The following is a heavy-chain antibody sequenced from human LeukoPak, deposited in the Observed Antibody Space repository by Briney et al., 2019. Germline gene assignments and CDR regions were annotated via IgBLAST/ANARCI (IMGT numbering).Heavy chain of an antibody. Sequence: GGSLRLSCAASGFTVSSNYLSWVRQAPGRGLECVSVIYSGGSTYYADSVKGRFTISRDNSKNTLYLQMNSLRAEDTAVYYCARVGEWELLYFDYWGQGTLVTVSS. J-gene: IGHJ4*02. V-gene: IGHV3-53*01. CDR1: GFTVSSNY. CDR2: IYSGGST. D-gene: IGHD1-26*01. CDR3: ARVGEWELLYFDY.